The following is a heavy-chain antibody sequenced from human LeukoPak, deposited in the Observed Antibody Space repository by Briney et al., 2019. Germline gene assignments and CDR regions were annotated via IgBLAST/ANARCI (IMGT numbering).Heavy chain of an antibody. D-gene: IGHD3-10*01. J-gene: IGHJ5*02. Sequence: PSETLSLTCTVSGGSISSYYWSWLRQPPGKGLEWIGYIYYSGSTNYNPSLTSRVAISVDTSKNQFSLKLSSLTAADTAVYYCARDRNTMVRGVIISVFDPWGQGTLVTVSS. CDR1: GGSISSYY. CDR2: IYYSGST. CDR3: ARDRNTMVRGVIISVFDP. V-gene: IGHV4-59*01.